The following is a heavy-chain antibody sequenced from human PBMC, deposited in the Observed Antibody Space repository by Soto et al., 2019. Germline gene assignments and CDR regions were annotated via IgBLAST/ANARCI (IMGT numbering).Heavy chain of an antibody. J-gene: IGHJ6*02. Sequence: PSETLSLTCTGSGGSISSSSDYWGWIRQPPGKGLEWIGSIYYSGSTYYNPSLKSRVTISVDTSKNQFSLKLSSVTAADTAVYYCASGGWSYYYYYGMDVWGQGTTVTVSS. D-gene: IGHD6-19*01. CDR1: GGSISSSSDY. CDR3: ASGGWSYYYYYGMDV. CDR2: IYYSGST. V-gene: IGHV4-39*01.